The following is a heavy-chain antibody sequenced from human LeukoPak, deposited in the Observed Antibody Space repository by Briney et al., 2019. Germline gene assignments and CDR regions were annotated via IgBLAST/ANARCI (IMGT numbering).Heavy chain of an antibody. V-gene: IGHV1-69*05. Sequence: SVKVSCKASGCTFNSYAINWVRQAPGQGLEWMGGIIPRLGTTKYIEKFQGRITITTDESTTTAYMELTSLRSEDTAVYYCAADGTDWGQGTLVTVSS. CDR1: GCTFNSYA. J-gene: IGHJ4*02. CDR3: AADGTD. CDR2: IIPRLGTT.